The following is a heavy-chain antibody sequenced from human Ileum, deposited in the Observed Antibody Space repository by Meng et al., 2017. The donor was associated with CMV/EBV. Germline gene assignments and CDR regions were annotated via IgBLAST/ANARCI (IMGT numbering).Heavy chain of an antibody. Sequence: GESLKISCAASGFTFSSYEMNWVRQAPGKGLEWVAVISNDGSNEYYADSVKGRFTISRDNSKNTLYMQMNSLRAQDTAVYYCARDVYGSGSYRVACDIWGQGTMVTVSS. CDR1: GFTFSSYE. CDR3: ARDVYGSGSYRVACDI. J-gene: IGHJ3*02. D-gene: IGHD3-10*01. V-gene: IGHV3-30-3*01. CDR2: ISNDGSNE.